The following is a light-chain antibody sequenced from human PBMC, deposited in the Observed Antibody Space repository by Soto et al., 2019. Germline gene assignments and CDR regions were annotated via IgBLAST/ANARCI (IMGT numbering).Light chain of an antibody. CDR3: QQYGSSGT. V-gene: IGKV3-20*01. J-gene: IGKJ1*01. Sequence: IVMTQSAGTVSVCPGTRVTLSCRASQSVSGYLDWFQEKPGQAPRLLIYGASNRATGIPDRFSGSGSGTDFTLTISRLEPEDFAVYYCQQYGSSGTFGQGTKV. CDR1: QSVSGY. CDR2: GAS.